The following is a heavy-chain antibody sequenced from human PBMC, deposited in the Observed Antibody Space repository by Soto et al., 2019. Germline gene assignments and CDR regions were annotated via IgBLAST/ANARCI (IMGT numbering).Heavy chain of an antibody. V-gene: IGHV4-31*03. Sequence: SETLSLTCTVSGGSISSGGYYWSWIRQHPGKGLEWIGYIYYSGSTYYNPSLKSRVTISVDTSKNQFSLKLSSVTAADTAVYYCARDSDTAMANGWFDPWGQGTLVTVSS. CDR3: ARDSDTAMANGWFDP. CDR2: IYYSGST. J-gene: IGHJ5*02. CDR1: GGSISSGGYY. D-gene: IGHD5-18*01.